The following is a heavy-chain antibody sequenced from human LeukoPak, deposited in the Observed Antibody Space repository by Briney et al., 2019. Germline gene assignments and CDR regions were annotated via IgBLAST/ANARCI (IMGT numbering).Heavy chain of an antibody. CDR1: GFTLSSYG. D-gene: IGHD6-13*01. J-gene: IGHJ4*02. CDR2: ISYDGSNK. CDR3: AKVSYSSSWYGDFDY. Sequence: GGSLRLSCAASGFTLSSYGMHWVRQAPGKGLEWVAVISYDGSNKYYADSVKGRFTISRDNSKNTLYLQMNSLRAEDTAVYYCAKVSYSSSWYGDFDYWGQGTLVTVSS. V-gene: IGHV3-30*18.